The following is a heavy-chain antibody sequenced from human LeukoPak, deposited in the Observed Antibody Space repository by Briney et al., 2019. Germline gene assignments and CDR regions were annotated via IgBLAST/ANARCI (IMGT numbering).Heavy chain of an antibody. J-gene: IGHJ3*02. CDR2: ISYDGSNK. D-gene: IGHD1-26*01. CDR3: ARVREEGAFDI. Sequence: PGGSLRLSCAASGFTFSSYGMHWVRQAPGKGLEWVAVISYDGSNKYYADSVKGRFTISRDNSKNTLYLQMNSLRAEDTAVYYCARVREEGAFDIWGQGTMVTVSS. V-gene: IGHV3-30*03. CDR1: GFTFSSYG.